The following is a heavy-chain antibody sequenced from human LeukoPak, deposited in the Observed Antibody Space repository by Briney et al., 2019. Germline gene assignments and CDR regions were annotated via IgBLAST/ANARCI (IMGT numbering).Heavy chain of an antibody. CDR2: INYQSATF. V-gene: IGHV3-9*01. D-gene: IGHD6-6*01. CDR1: GFTFDDYG. Sequence: GGSLRLSCATSGFTFDDYGLHWVRQVPGKGLEWVSGINYQSATFDADSVKGRFTISRDNAKSLLFLVMDSLRPEDSALYYCVKDAGIAARPWYFDSWGQGTQVIVSS. J-gene: IGHJ4*02. CDR3: VKDAGIAARPWYFDS.